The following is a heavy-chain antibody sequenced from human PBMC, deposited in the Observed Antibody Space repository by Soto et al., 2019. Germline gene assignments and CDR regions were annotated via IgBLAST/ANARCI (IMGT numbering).Heavy chain of an antibody. V-gene: IGHV4-59*08. D-gene: IGHD6-13*01. CDR2: IYYSGST. Sequence: SETLSLTCPVSGGSISSYYWSWIRQPPGKGLEWIGYIYYSGSTNYNPSLKSRVTISVDTSKNQFSLKLSSVTAADTAVYYCAGRLTAADWFDPWGQGTLVTVSS. CDR1: GGSISSYY. CDR3: AGRLTAADWFDP. J-gene: IGHJ5*02.